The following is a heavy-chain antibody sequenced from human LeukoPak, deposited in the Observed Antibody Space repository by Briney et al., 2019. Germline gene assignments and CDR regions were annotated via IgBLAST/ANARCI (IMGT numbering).Heavy chain of an antibody. D-gene: IGHD3-22*01. J-gene: IGHJ4*02. CDR1: GGSISSYY. V-gene: IGHV4-59*01. Sequence: PSETLSLTCTVSGGSISSYYWNWIRQPPGKGLEWIGYIYYSGSTNYNPSLKSRVTISVDTSKNQFSLKLSSVTAADTAVYYCARGGYYYDSSSLVDYWGQGTLVTVSS. CDR2: IYYSGST. CDR3: ARGGYYYDSSSLVDY.